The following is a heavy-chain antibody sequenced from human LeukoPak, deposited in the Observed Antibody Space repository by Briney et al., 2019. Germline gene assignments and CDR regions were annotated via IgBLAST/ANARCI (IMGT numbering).Heavy chain of an antibody. CDR3: ARGHIAARPPKPDY. CDR2: ISDNGGST. D-gene: IGHD6-6*01. V-gene: IGHV3-23*01. Sequence: SGGSLRLSCAASGFTFSSYAMSWVRQAAGKGLEWVSAISDNGGSTYYADSVKGRFTISRDNSKNTLYLQMNSLRAEDTAVYYCARGHIAARPPKPDYWGQGTLVTVSS. J-gene: IGHJ4*02. CDR1: GFTFSSYA.